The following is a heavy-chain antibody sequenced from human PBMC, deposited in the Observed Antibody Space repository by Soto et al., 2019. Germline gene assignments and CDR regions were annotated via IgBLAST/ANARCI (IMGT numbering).Heavy chain of an antibody. D-gene: IGHD6-19*01. J-gene: IGHJ6*02. CDR2: INPNSGGT. CDR1: GYTFTGYY. CDR3: ARGRGSSGWSPYYYGMDV. Sequence: ASVKVSCKASGYTFTGYYMHWVRQAPGQGLEWMGWINPNSGGTNYAQKFQGWVTMTRDTSISTAYMELSRLRSDDTAVYYCARGRGSSGWSPYYYGMDVWGQGTTVTVSS. V-gene: IGHV1-2*04.